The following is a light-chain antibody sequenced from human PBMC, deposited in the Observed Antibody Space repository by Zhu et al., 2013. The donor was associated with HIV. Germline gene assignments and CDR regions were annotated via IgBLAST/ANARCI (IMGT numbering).Light chain of an antibody. CDR2: ENN. CDR3: QSYDSANQVV. V-gene: IGLV6-57*01. CDR1: SGSVAGTY. J-gene: IGLJ3*02. Sequence: NFMLTQPHSVSESPGKTVTISCTRSSGSVAGTYVQWYQQRPGSSPTTVIYENNQRPSGVPARFSGSIDSSSNSASLTISALKTEDEADYYCQSYDSANQVVFGGGTKLTVL.